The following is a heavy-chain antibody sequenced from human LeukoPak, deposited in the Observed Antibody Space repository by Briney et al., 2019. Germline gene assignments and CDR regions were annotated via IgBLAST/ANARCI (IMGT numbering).Heavy chain of an antibody. J-gene: IGHJ3*02. CDR3: ARDQDAFNI. Sequence: GGSLRLSCAASGFTFSDYYMSWVRQAPGKGLEWVSYISSGITYTNYADSVKSRFTISRDNTKNSLYLQMNSLRAEDTAVYYCARDQDAFNIWGQGTTVTVSP. CDR2: ISSGITYT. V-gene: IGHV3-11*06. CDR1: GFTFSDYY.